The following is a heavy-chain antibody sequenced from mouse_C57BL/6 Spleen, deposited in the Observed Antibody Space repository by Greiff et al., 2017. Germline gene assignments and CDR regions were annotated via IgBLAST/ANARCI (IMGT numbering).Heavy chain of an antibody. V-gene: IGHV14-2*01. J-gene: IGHJ1*03. D-gene: IGHD4-1*01. Sequence: EVKLVESGAELVKPGASVKLSCTASGFNFKDYYMHWVKQRTEQGLEWIGRIDPEDGETKYAQKFQGKATITADTSSNTAYLQISSLTSEDTAVYYCARDWDGYFDVWGTGTTVTVSS. CDR1: GFNFKDYY. CDR3: ARDWDGYFDV. CDR2: IDPEDGET.